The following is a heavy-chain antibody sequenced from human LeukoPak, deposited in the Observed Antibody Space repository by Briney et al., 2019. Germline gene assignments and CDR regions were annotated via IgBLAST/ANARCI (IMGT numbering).Heavy chain of an antibody. D-gene: IGHD6-6*01. CDR1: GGSFSGYY. CDR2: INHSGST. V-gene: IGHV4-34*01. J-gene: IGHJ4*02. CDR3: ARGISADH. Sequence: SETLSLTCAVYGGSFSGYYWSWTRQPPWKGLEWIGEINHSGSTNYNPSLKSRVTISVDTSKNQFSLKLSSVTAADTAVYYCARGISADHWGQGTLVTVSS.